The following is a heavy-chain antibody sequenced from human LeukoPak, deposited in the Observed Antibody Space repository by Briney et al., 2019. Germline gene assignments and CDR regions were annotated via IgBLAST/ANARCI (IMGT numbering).Heavy chain of an antibody. Sequence: MSSETLSLTCAVYGGSFSGYYWSWIRQPPGKGLEWIGEINHSGSTNYNPSLKSRVTISVDTSKNQFSLKLSSVTAADMAVYYCARLPSGSYRYFQHWGQGTLVTVSS. CDR3: ARLPSGSYRYFQH. V-gene: IGHV4-34*01. D-gene: IGHD6-13*01. CDR1: GGSFSGYY. CDR2: INHSGST. J-gene: IGHJ1*01.